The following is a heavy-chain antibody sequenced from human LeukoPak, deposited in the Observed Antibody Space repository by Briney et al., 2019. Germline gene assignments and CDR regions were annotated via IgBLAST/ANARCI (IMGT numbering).Heavy chain of an antibody. CDR3: ARSNVVVPSITKGYYYYAMDV. Sequence: SETLSLTCTVSGGSIYTYYWSWIRQPPGKGLEWIGYIYYNGNTNYNPSLKSRVTISVDMSKNQFSLKLSSVTAADTAVYYCARSNVVVPSITKGYYYYAMDVWGQGTTVTVSS. V-gene: IGHV4-59*08. CDR1: GGSIYTYY. D-gene: IGHD2-2*01. CDR2: IYYNGNT. J-gene: IGHJ6*02.